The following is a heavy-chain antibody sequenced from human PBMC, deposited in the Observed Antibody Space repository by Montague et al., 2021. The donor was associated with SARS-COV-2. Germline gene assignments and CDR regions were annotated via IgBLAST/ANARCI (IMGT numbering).Heavy chain of an antibody. CDR2: IPNDGSNK. CDR1: GFTFSSYA. J-gene: IGHJ4*02. V-gene: IGHV3-30-3*01. Sequence: SLRLSCPASGFTFSSYAMHWVRQAPGKGLEWVAVIPNDGSNKYYADSVKGRFTISRDNSKNTLYLQMNSLRAEDTAVYYCASSLIYHYFDYWGQGTLVTVSS. CDR3: ASSLIYHYFDY. D-gene: IGHD5-12*01.